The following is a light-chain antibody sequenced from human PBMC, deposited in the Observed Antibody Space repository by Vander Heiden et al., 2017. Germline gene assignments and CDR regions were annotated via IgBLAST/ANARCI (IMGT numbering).Light chain of an antibody. V-gene: IGKV4-1*01. Sequence: DIVMTQSPDSPAVCLGERATINCESSQSVLYSSNNKNCLAWYQQKPGQPPKLLIYWASTRESGVPDRFSGRGSGTDFTLTISSLQAEDVAVYYGQLYYSTPSLTFGGGTKVEIK. CDR2: WAS. CDR1: QSVLYSSNNKNC. CDR3: QLYYSTPSLT. J-gene: IGKJ4*01.